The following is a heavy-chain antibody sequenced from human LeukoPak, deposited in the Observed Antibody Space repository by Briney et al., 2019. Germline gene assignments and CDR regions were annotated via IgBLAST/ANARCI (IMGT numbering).Heavy chain of an antibody. Sequence: PGGSLRLSCAASGFTVSSNYMSWIRQPPGKGLEWIGEINHSGSTNYNPSLKSRVTISVDTSKNQFSLKLSSVTAVDTAVYYCARGPGVVAGQYYFDYWGQGTLVTVSS. CDR1: GFTVSSNY. D-gene: IGHD6-19*01. J-gene: IGHJ4*02. CDR3: ARGPGVVAGQYYFDY. CDR2: INHSGST. V-gene: IGHV4-34*01.